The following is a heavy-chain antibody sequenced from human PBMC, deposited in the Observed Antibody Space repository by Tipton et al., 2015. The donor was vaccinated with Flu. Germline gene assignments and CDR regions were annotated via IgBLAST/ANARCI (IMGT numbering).Heavy chain of an antibody. CDR3: ARGDGYNFDY. D-gene: IGHD5-24*01. V-gene: IGHV4-38-2*02. J-gene: IGHJ4*02. CDR2: IYRSGST. Sequence: LRLSCTVSGYSISSGFYWGWIRQPPGKGLEWIGNIYRSGSTFYNPSLKSRVTIYVDTSKNQFSLKLSAVTAADTAVYYCARGDGYNFDYWGQETLVTVSS. CDR1: GYSISSGFY.